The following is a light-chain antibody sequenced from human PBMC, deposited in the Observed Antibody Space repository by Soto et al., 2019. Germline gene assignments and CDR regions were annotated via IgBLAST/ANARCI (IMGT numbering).Light chain of an antibody. CDR3: QEYNSWPWT. CDR1: QSVNSN. V-gene: IGKV3-15*01. CDR2: GAS. J-gene: IGKJ1*01. Sequence: ETVMTQSPATLSVSPGERATLSCRASQSVNSNLAWYQQKLGQAPRVLIFGASTRATGIPARFSSSGSGTEFSLTINSLQSEDFAVYYCQEYNSWPWTFGQGTKVEIK.